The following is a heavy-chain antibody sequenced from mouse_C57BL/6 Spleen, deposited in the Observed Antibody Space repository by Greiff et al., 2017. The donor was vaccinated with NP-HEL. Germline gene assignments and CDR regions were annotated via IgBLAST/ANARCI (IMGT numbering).Heavy chain of an antibody. J-gene: IGHJ4*01. V-gene: IGHV14-2*01. Sequence: VHVKQSGAELVKPGASVKLSCTASGFNINDYYMHWVKQRTEQGLEWIGRIDPEDGETKYAPKFQGKATITADTSSNTAYLQLSSLTSEDTAVYYCAKGDYGGTAMDYWGQGTSVTVSS. CDR3: AKGDYGGTAMDY. CDR1: GFNINDYY. D-gene: IGHD1-1*01. CDR2: IDPEDGET.